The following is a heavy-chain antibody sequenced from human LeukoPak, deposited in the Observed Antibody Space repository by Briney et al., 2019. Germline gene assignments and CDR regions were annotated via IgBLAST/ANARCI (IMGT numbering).Heavy chain of an antibody. CDR1: GGSISSGDYY. D-gene: IGHD2-8*01. CDR3: ARGAPLYCTNGVCFNYYYYGMDV. Sequence: PSETLSLTCTVSGGSISSGDYYWRWIRQPPGKGLEWIGYIYYSGSTYYNPSLKSRVTISVDTSKNQFSLKLSSVTAADTAVYYCARGAPLYCTNGVCFNYYYYGMDVWGQGTTVTVSS. J-gene: IGHJ6*02. CDR2: IYYSGST. V-gene: IGHV4-30-4*01.